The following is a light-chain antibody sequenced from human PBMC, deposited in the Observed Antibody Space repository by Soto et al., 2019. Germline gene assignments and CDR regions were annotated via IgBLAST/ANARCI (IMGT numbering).Light chain of an antibody. J-gene: IGKJ3*01. V-gene: IGKV3-20*01. CDR3: QLYGSSPLFA. Sequence: EIVLTQSPGTLSLSPGERATLSCRASQSVSRNYLAWYQKKPGQAPRLLIYGASSRATGIPDRFSGSGSGTDFTLTTSSMEPEDFAVYYCQLYGSSPLFAFGPGTEVDLK. CDR1: QSVSRNY. CDR2: GAS.